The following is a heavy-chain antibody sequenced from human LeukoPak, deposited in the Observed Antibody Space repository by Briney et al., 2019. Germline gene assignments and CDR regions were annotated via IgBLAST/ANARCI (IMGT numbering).Heavy chain of an antibody. Sequence: GESLKISCKHSEYSFPNYCIGWVRQMPRKGLEWMGIIYPDDSDTRYSASFQSHVTISADNSISTAYPQWSSLKASDTAMYYWGKGRGGQQLGDYWGEGTLVSVS. V-gene: IGHV5-51*01. CDR3: GKGRGGQQLGDY. CDR2: IYPDDSDT. J-gene: IGHJ4*02. D-gene: IGHD6-13*01. CDR1: EYSFPNYC.